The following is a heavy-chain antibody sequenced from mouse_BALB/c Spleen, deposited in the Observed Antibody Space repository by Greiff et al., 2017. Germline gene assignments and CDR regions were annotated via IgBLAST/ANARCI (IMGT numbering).Heavy chain of an antibody. CDR1: GYSITSDYA. CDR2: ISYSGST. Sequence: ESGPGLVKPSQSLSLTCTVTGYSITSDYAWNWIRQFPGNKLEWMGYISYSGSTSYNPSLKSRISITRDTSKNQFFLQLNSVTTEDTATYYCARGGAPYHAMDYWGQGTSVTVSS. J-gene: IGHJ4*01. V-gene: IGHV3-2*02. CDR3: ARGGAPYHAMDY.